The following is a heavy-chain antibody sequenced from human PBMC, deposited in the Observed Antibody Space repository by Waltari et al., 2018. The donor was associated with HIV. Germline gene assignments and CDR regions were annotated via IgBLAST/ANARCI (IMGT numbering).Heavy chain of an antibody. CDR2: IYHSGNT. CDR1: GGSITGYY. CDR3: ARCPYQYSPYYFDY. D-gene: IGHD1-26*01. V-gene: IGHV4-59*01. J-gene: IGHJ4*02. Sequence: QVQLQESGPGLVKPSETLSLTCSVSGGSITGYYWSWIRQPPGKGLEWIGYIYHSGNTNYNPSLKSRVTMSVDTSKNQFSLNLSSVTAADTAVYFCARCPYQYSPYYFDYWGQGALVTVSS.